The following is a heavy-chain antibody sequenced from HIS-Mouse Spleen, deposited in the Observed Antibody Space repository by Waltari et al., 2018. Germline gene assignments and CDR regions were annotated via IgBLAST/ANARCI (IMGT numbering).Heavy chain of an antibody. V-gene: IGHV3-30*18. CDR1: GFTFSSYG. Sequence: QVQLVESGGGVVQPGRSLRLSCAASGFTFSSYGMHWVRQAPGKGLEWVAVISYDGSNQYYADSVKGRFTISRDNSKNALYLQMNSLRAGDTAVYYCAKDRGSQFDYWGQGTLVTVSS. CDR2: ISYDGSNQ. CDR3: AKDRGSQFDY. J-gene: IGHJ4*02. D-gene: IGHD1-26*01.